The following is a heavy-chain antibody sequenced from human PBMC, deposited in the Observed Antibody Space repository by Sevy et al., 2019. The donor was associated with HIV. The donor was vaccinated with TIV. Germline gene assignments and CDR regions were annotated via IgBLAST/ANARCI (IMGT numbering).Heavy chain of an antibody. J-gene: IGHJ4*02. CDR1: GFTFSDHY. CDR2: TRNKAYSYTT. CDR3: ATHAGIAAAGRVFDY. Sequence: GGSLRLSCAASGFTFSDHYMEWVRQAPGNGLEWVGRTRNKAYSYTTEYAASVKGRFTISRDDSKNSLYLQMNSLKTEDTAVYYCATHAGIAAAGRVFDYSGQGSLVTVSS. D-gene: IGHD6-13*01. V-gene: IGHV3-72*01.